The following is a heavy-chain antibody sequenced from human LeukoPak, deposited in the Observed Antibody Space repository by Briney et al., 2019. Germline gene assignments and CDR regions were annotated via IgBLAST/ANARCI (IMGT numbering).Heavy chain of an antibody. J-gene: IGHJ4*02. D-gene: IGHD6-19*01. V-gene: IGHV3-23*01. CDR1: GFTFDVYG. CDR2: ISPRGDIT. CDR3: ASGYSSGWYFPSLYFDY. Sequence: PGGSLRLSCAASGFTFDVYGMHWVRQAPGKGLEWVSGISPRGDITYYKDSVRGRFTISRDNFKNTVSLQPNSLRAEDTAMYYCASGYSSGWYFPSLYFDYWGQGTLVTVSS.